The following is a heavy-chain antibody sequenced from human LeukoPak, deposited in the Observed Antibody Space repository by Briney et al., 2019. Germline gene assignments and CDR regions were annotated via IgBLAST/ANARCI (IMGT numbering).Heavy chain of an antibody. J-gene: IGHJ6*02. V-gene: IGHV4-61*01. Sequence: SETLSLTCTVSGGSVSSGSYYWSWIRQPPGKGLEWIGYIYYSGSTNYNPSLKSRVTISVDTSKNQFSLKLGSVTAADTAVYYCARGRIAAAGQYYYYGMDVWGQGTTVTVSS. CDR1: GGSVSSGSYY. CDR2: IYYSGST. CDR3: ARGRIAAAGQYYYYGMDV. D-gene: IGHD6-13*01.